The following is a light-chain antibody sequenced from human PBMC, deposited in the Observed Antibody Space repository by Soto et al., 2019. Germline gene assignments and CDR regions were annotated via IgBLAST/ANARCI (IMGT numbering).Light chain of an antibody. V-gene: IGKV1-39*01. Sequence: DIQMTQSPSSLSAFIGDRVTITCRTSHNISSHLNWYHQKPGKAPNLLIYAASSLQSGVPSGFSGSGSGTVFTLPIPSLQPDDLATYSCQQSFSIPYTFGQGTKLQIK. CDR1: HNISSH. J-gene: IGKJ2*01. CDR2: AAS. CDR3: QQSFSIPYT.